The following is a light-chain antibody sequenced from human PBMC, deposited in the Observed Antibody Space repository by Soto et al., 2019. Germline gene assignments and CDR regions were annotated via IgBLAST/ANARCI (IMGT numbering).Light chain of an antibody. CDR2: AAS. CDR1: QSIGGF. Sequence: DVQGTQSASFPSLSLGDRVNITCRASQSIGGFLNWYQQKLGKAPKLLIYAASSLQSGVPSRFSGSGSGTDFTLTISSLQPEDFATYYCQQSYSTPLTFGGRTKVAIK. CDR3: QQSYSTPLT. V-gene: IGKV1-39*01. J-gene: IGKJ4*01.